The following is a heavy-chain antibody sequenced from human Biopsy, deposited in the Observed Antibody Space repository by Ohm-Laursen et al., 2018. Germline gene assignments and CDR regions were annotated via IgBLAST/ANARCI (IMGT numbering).Heavy chain of an antibody. CDR3: ARDALGGGSYRFFY. V-gene: IGHV4-31*03. CDR2: MYYSGST. CDR1: GGSISSGGYY. D-gene: IGHD1-26*01. Sequence: TLSLTCPVSGGSISSGGYYWGWIRQHPGKGLEWIGHMYYSGSTYYNPSLKSRITISVDTSKNQFSLKLSSVTAADTAVYYCARDALGGGSYRFFYWGQGSLVTVSS. J-gene: IGHJ4*02.